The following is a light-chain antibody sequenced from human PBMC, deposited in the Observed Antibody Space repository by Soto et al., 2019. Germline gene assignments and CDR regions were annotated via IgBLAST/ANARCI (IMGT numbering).Light chain of an antibody. CDR2: DAS. CDR1: QSITTY. V-gene: IGKV1-33*01. CDR3: QQYDNLQFT. Sequence: DIWMTQSPSSLSASVGDRVTITCRTSQSITTYLNWYQQKPGKAPKLLIYDASNLETGVPSRFSGSGSGTDFTFTISSLQPEDIDTYYCQQYDNLQFTLGPGTKVDIK. J-gene: IGKJ3*01.